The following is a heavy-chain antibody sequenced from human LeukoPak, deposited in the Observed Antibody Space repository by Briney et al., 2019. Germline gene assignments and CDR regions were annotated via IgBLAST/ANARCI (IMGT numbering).Heavy chain of an antibody. V-gene: IGHV1-2*04. CDR2: INPSSGGT. CDR1: GYTFTGYY. Sequence: GASVKVSCKASGYTFTGYYMHWVRQAPGQGLEWMGWINPSSGGTNYAQKFQGWVTMTRDTSISTAYMELSRLRSDDTAVYYCARATPYYYDSSGYPYDYWGQGTLVTVSS. J-gene: IGHJ4*02. CDR3: ARATPYYYDSSGYPYDY. D-gene: IGHD3-22*01.